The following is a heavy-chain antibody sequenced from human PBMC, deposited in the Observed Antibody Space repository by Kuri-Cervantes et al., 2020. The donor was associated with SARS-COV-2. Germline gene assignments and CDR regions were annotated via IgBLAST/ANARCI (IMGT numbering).Heavy chain of an antibody. J-gene: IGHJ4*02. CDR3: ARDLGVAPDF. Sequence: GGSLRLSCAASGFTFSSYAMSWVRQAPGKGLEWVSRIKGGSGTTYYAASVKGRFTVSRDNAKNTLYLLMSSLRVEDTAMYYCARDLGVAPDFWGQGTQVTVSS. D-gene: IGHD3-16*01. CDR1: GFTFSSYA. V-gene: IGHV3-23*01. CDR2: IKGGSGTT.